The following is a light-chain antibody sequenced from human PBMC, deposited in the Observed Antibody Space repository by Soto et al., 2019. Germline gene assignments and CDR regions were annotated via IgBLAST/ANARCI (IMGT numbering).Light chain of an antibody. Sequence: DIQMTQSPSTLSASVGDRVTITCRASQSVSYWLAWYQQKPGMAPKLLIHDASSLESGVPSRFRGSGSGKEFTLTISSMQPDDFANYYCQQYGFSFGPGTKVEI. CDR3: QQYGFS. V-gene: IGKV1-5*01. J-gene: IGKJ3*01. CDR1: QSVSYW. CDR2: DAS.